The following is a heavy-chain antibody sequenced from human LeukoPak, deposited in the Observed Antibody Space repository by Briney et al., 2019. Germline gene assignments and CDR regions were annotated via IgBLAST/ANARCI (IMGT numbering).Heavy chain of an antibody. Sequence: GGSLRLSCAASGFTFSSYGMHWVRQAPGKGLEWVVVIWYDGSNKYYADSVKGRFTISRDNSKNTLYLQMNSLRAEDTAVYYCARDRVGATTILDYWGQGTLVTVSS. CDR2: IWYDGSNK. V-gene: IGHV3-33*01. J-gene: IGHJ4*02. CDR1: GFTFSSYG. D-gene: IGHD1-26*01. CDR3: ARDRVGATTILDY.